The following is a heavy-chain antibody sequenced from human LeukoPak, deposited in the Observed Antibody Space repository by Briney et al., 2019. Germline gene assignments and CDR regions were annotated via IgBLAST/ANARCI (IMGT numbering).Heavy chain of an antibody. CDR1: GFTFNSYA. Sequence: PGGSLRLSCAASGFTFNSYAMNWVRQAPGKGLEWVSVISGSGTNTYYADSVKGRFNISRDNSKNTVYLQMNSLRAEDTAVYYCAKGRYYPKDFFDYWGQGTLVTVSS. V-gene: IGHV3-23*01. J-gene: IGHJ4*02. D-gene: IGHD3-10*01. CDR3: AKGRYYPKDFFDY. CDR2: ISGSGTNT.